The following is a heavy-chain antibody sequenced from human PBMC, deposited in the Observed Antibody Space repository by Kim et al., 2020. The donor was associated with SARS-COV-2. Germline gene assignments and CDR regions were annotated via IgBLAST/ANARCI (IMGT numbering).Heavy chain of an antibody. J-gene: IGHJ5*02. Sequence: GGSLRLSCAASGFTFSSYSMNWVRQAPGKGLEWVSSISSSSSYIYYADSVKGRFTISRDNAKNSLYLQMNSLRAEDTAVYYCARDSPASPYGDYWGNWFDPWGQGTLVTVSS. CDR3: ARDSPASPYGDYWGNWFDP. V-gene: IGHV3-21*01. CDR1: GFTFSSYS. CDR2: ISSSSSYI. D-gene: IGHD4-17*01.